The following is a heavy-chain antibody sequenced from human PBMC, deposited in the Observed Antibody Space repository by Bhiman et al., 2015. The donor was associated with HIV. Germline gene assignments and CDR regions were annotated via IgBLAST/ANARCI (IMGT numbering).Heavy chain of an antibody. Sequence: EVQLVESGGDLVQPGRSLRLTCAASGFRFDDYSMHWVRQAPGTGLEWVSGITWNSGMKGSADSVKGRFTISRDNAKNSLYLQMNSLRAEDTAVYYCASQWELPPDAFDIWGQGTMVTVSS. CDR3: ASQWELPPDAFDI. V-gene: IGHV3-9*01. J-gene: IGHJ3*02. CDR2: ITWNSGMK. CDR1: GFRFDDYS. D-gene: IGHD1-26*01.